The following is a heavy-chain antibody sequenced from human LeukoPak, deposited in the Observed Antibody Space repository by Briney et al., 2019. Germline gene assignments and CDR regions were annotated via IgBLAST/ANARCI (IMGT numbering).Heavy chain of an antibody. Sequence: GGSLRLSCAASGFTFSSYGMHWVRQAPGKGLEWVASIHYDGTNEYYADSVKGRFTISRDNFKNTLSLQMNGLRVEDTALYYCVNSGFDPWGQGTLVTVSS. CDR1: GFTFSSYG. CDR2: IHYDGTNE. V-gene: IGHV3-30*02. CDR3: VNSGFDP. D-gene: IGHD3-10*01. J-gene: IGHJ5*02.